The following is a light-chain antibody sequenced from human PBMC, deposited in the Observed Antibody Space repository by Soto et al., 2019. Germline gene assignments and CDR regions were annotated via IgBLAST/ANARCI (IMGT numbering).Light chain of an antibody. V-gene: IGKV3-20*01. J-gene: IGKJ5*01. Sequence: EIVLTQSPGTLSLSPGERATLSCRASQSVSSSYLAWYQQKPGHAPRLLIYGASSRATGIPDRFSGSGSGTDFTLTISRLEPEDLAVYYCQQYGSSPITLGQGTRLEIK. CDR2: GAS. CDR3: QQYGSSPIT. CDR1: QSVSSSY.